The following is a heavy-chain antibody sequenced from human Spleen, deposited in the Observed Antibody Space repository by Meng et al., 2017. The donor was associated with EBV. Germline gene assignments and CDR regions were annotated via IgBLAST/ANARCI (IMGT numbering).Heavy chain of an antibody. Sequence: QPQLRESGPGHVKPSGTLSLTCTVSGDSSSSFYYWGWIRQPPGRGLEWIGSVHYTGSTYYSPSLKSRVTVSVDTSKNQFSLRLTSVTAADTAVYYCARPFPSWQSPRLDPFGAWGQGTLVTVSS. V-gene: IGHV4-39*01. CDR3: ARPFPSWQSPRLDPFGA. CDR2: VHYTGST. J-gene: IGHJ5*02. CDR1: GDSSSSFYY. D-gene: IGHD6-19*01.